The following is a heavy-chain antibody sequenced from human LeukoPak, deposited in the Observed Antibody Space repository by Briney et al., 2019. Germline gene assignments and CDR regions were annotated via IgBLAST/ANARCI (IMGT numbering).Heavy chain of an antibody. CDR2: IYYGRTT. CDR3: VRHDGRGGATMGALDS. J-gene: IGHJ4*02. V-gene: IGHV4-39*01. CDR1: AGSISSSSHH. Sequence: SETLSLTCTVSAGSISSSSHHWSWIRQSPGKGLEWIGSIYYGRTTYYNPSLNSRVTISVVTSKNQFSLQLNSVTAADAAVYYCVRHDGRGGATMGALDSWGQGSLVTVSS. D-gene: IGHD5-12*01.